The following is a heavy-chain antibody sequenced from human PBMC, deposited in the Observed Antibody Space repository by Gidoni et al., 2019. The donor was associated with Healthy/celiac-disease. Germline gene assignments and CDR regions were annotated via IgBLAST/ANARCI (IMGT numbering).Heavy chain of an antibody. CDR3: ARALTGYSSSWYSDY. CDR1: GYTFTSYY. J-gene: IGHJ4*02. V-gene: IGHV1-46*01. D-gene: IGHD6-13*01. Sequence: QVQLVQSGAEVKKPGASVKVSCKASGYTFTSYYMHWVRQAPGQGLEWMGIINPSGGSTSYAQKSQGRVTMTRDTSTSTVYMELSSLRSEDTAVYYCARALTGYSSSWYSDYWGQGTLVTVSS. CDR2: INPSGGST.